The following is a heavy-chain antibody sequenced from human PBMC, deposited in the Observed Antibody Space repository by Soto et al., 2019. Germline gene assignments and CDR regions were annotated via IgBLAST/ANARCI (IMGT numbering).Heavy chain of an antibody. J-gene: IGHJ6*02. CDR2: INPNSGGT. CDR1: GYTFTGYY. V-gene: IGHV1-2*02. D-gene: IGHD3-10*01. CDR3: AAPPPIRSPRGYYYYYGMGV. Sequence: ASVKVSCKASGYTFTGYYMHWVRQAPGQGLEWMGWINPNSGGTNYAQKFQGRVTMTRDTSISTAYMELSRLRSDDTAVYYCAAPPPIRSPRGYYYYYGMGVWGQGTTVTVSS.